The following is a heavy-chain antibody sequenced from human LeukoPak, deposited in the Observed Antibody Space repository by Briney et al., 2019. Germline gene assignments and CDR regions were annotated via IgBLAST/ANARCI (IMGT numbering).Heavy chain of an antibody. D-gene: IGHD6-13*01. CDR3: ARGKAAAGTDLFDY. J-gene: IGHJ4*02. Sequence: ASVKVSCKASGYTFTGYYMHWVRQAPGQGLEWMGWINPNSGGTNYAQEFQGKVTMTRDTSISTAYMELSRLRSDDTAVYYCARGKAAAGTDLFDYWGQGTLVTVSS. V-gene: IGHV1-2*02. CDR1: GYTFTGYY. CDR2: INPNSGGT.